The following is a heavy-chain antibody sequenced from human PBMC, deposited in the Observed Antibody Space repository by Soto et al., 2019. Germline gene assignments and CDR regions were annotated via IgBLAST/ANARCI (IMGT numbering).Heavy chain of an antibody. CDR3: ARQKIGTTIDGSFDY. D-gene: IGHD1-7*01. Sequence: GSLRLSCATSGFTFDDYGVSWVRQAPGKGLEWVSGINWNGGATAYADSVKGRFAISRDNAKNSLYLQMNSLRAEDTALYYCARQKIGTTIDGSFDYWGQGTLVTVSS. V-gene: IGHV3-20*04. CDR1: GFTFDDYG. CDR2: INWNGGAT. J-gene: IGHJ4*02.